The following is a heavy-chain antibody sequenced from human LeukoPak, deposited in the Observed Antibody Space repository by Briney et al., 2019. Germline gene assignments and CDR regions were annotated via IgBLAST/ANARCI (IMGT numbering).Heavy chain of an antibody. D-gene: IGHD5-18*01. CDR2: VSPSGGST. CDR3: ARGRGPSVDTARVYYFDY. V-gene: IGHV1-46*01. CDR1: GHTFTNYH. Sequence: ASVKVSCKASGHTFTNYHMHWVRQAPGQGLEWMGIVSPSGGSTSYAQKFLGRVTLTRDTSTSTVYMELSSLRSEDTALYYCARGRGPSVDTARVYYFDYWGQGTLVTVSS. J-gene: IGHJ4*02.